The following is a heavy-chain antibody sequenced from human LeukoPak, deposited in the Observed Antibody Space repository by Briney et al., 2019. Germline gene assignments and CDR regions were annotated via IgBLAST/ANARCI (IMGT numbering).Heavy chain of an antibody. CDR1: GFTFSSYW. Sequence: GGSLRLSCAASGFTFSSYWMSWVRQAPGKGLEWVANIKQDGSEKYYVDSVKGRFTISRDNAKNSLYLQMNSLKTEDTAVYYCIVYAPVGQYFQHWGQGTPVTVSS. CDR2: IKQDGSEK. D-gene: IGHD1-26*01. CDR3: IVYAPVGQYFQH. V-gene: IGHV3-7*03. J-gene: IGHJ1*01.